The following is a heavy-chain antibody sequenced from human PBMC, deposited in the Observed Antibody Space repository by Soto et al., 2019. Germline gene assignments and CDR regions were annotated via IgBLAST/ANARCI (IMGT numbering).Heavy chain of an antibody. Sequence: SETLSLTCAVSGASISSSNWWSWVRQPPGKGLEWIGEIHHSGNTNYNPSLKSRVTISVDKSKNQFSLKLSSVTAADTAVYYCVLDIATTDAAQYFMHWGQGTLVTVSS. CDR2: IHHSGNT. J-gene: IGHJ1*01. D-gene: IGHD5-12*01. V-gene: IGHV4-4*02. CDR3: VLDIATTDAAQYFMH. CDR1: GASISSSNW.